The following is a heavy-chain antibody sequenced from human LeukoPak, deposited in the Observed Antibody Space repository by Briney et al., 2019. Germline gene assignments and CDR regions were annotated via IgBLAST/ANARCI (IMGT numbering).Heavy chain of an antibody. CDR2: IYYSGST. CDR1: GGSISSSSYY. V-gene: IGHV4-39*01. J-gene: IGHJ4*02. Sequence: PSETLSHTCTVSGGSISSSSYYWGWIRQPPGKGLEWIGSIYYSGSTYYNPSLKSRVTISVDTSKNQFSLKLSSVTAADTAVYYCARPNEPNYDFWRLWGQGTLVTVSS. CDR3: ARPNEPNYDFWRL. D-gene: IGHD3-3*01.